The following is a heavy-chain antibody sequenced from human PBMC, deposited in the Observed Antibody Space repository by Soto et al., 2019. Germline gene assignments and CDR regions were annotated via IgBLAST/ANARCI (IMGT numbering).Heavy chain of an antibody. J-gene: IGHJ4*02. D-gene: IGHD3-22*01. Sequence: SETLSLTCAVYGGSFSGYYWSWIRQPPGKGLEWIGEINHSGSTNYNPSLKSRVTISVDTSKNQFSLKLSSVTAADTAVYYCARDTAYQDYDSHSYYHHLDSWGQGALVTVSS. CDR3: ARDTAYQDYDSHSYYHHLDS. V-gene: IGHV4-34*01. CDR1: GGSFSGYY. CDR2: INHSGST.